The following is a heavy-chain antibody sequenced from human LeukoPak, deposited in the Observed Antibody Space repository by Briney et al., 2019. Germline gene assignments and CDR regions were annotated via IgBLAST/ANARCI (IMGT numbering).Heavy chain of an antibody. CDR3: ARHELARTAFDDAFDI. CDR1: GYSFTSYW. CDR2: IDPSDSYT. D-gene: IGHD3-9*01. V-gene: IGHV5-10-1*01. Sequence: GESLKISCKGSGYSFTSYWISWVRQMPGKVLEWMGRIDPSDSYTNYSPSFQGHVTISADKSISTAYLQWSSLKASDTAMYYCARHELARTAFDDAFDIWGQGTMVTVSS. J-gene: IGHJ3*02.